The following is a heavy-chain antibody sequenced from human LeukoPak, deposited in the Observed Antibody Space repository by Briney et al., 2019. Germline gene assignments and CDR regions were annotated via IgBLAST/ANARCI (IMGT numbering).Heavy chain of an antibody. CDR2: IYHSGST. CDR1: CGSISSSSYY. Sequence: SETLSLTCTVSCGSISSSSYYWGWIRQPPGKGLEWIGSIYHSGSTYYNPSLKSRVTISVDTSKNHFSLKLSSVTAADTAVYYCARGRSVAGTGYWGQGNMVTVSS. V-gene: IGHV4-39*02. J-gene: IGHJ4*02. D-gene: IGHD6-19*01. CDR3: ARGRSVAGTGY.